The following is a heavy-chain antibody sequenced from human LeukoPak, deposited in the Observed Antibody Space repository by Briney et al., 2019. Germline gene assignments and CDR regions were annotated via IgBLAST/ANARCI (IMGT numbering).Heavy chain of an antibody. CDR1: GGSISTSSYY. D-gene: IGHD3-16*02. CDR3: ARGVYDYVWGSYRYRERWFDP. J-gene: IGHJ5*02. CDR2: IYYSGST. V-gene: IGHV4-39*07. Sequence: SETLSLTCTVSGGSISTSSYYWGWIRQPPGKGLECIGNIYYSGSTYYNPSLKSRVTISVDTSKNQFSLKLSSVTAADTAAYYCARGVYDYVWGSYRYRERWFDPWGQGTLVTVSS.